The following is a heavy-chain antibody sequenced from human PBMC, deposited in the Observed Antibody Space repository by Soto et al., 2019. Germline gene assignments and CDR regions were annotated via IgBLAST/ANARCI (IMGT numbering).Heavy chain of an antibody. CDR1: GFTFSSYA. Sequence: GGSLRLSCAASGFTFSSYAMSWVRQAPGKGLEWVSAISGSGGSTYYADSVKGRFTISRDNSKNTLYLQMNSLRAEDTAVYYCAKDGYSSSLKNWFDPWGQGTLVTVSS. V-gene: IGHV3-23*01. CDR3: AKDGYSSSLKNWFDP. D-gene: IGHD6-13*01. CDR2: ISGSGGST. J-gene: IGHJ5*02.